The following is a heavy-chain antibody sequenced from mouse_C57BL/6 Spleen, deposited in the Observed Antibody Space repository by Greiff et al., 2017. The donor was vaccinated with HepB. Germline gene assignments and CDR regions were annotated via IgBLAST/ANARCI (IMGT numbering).Heavy chain of an antibody. CDR3: ARSGDYYGSSALFDY. V-gene: IGHV1-59*01. J-gene: IGHJ2*01. CDR1: GYTFTSYW. D-gene: IGHD1-1*01. Sequence: QVQLQQPGAELVRPGTSVKLSCKASGYTFTSYWMHWVKQRPGQGLEWIGVIDPSDSYTNYNQKFKGKATLTVDTSSSTAYRQLSSLTSEDSAVYYCARSGDYYGSSALFDYWGQGTTLTVSS. CDR2: IDPSDSYT.